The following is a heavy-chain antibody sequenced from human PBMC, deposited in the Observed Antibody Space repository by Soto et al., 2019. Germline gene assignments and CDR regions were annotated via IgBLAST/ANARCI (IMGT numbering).Heavy chain of an antibody. V-gene: IGHV4-30-4*01. Sequence: PSETLSLTCTVSGGSISSDDYYWSWIRQPPGKGLEWIGYISYRGNTYYNPSLQNRVALSVDTSKNQFSLKLISVTAKDTAVSYCARASTVNTAARFASWGQRALVTASS. D-gene: IGHD2-15*01. J-gene: IGHJ4*02. CDR1: GGSISSDDYY. CDR2: ISYRGNT. CDR3: ARASTVNTAARFAS.